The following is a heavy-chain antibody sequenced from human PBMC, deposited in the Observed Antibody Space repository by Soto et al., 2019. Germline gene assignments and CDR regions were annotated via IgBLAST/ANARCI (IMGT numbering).Heavy chain of an antibody. J-gene: IGHJ4*02. CDR2: ISSSSSTI. CDR3: ARDSDPFYYDILTGYNY. CDR1: GFTFSSYS. Sequence: PGGSLRLSCAASGFTFSSYSMNWVRQAPGKGLEWVSYISSSSSTIYYADSVKGRFTISRDNAKNSLYLQMNSLRDEDTAVYYYARDSDPFYYDILTGYNYWGQGTLVTVSS. V-gene: IGHV3-48*02. D-gene: IGHD3-9*01.